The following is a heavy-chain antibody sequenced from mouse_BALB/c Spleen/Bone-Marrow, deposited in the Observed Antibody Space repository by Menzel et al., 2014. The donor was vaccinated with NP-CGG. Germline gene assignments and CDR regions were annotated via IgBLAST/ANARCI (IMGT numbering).Heavy chain of an antibody. J-gene: IGHJ3*01. Sequence: VQPQQYGAEVVRPGTSVKVSCKASGYDFTSYLIEWIKQRPGQGLEWIGVINPGSGGSNYNEKFTGKATLTVDKSSSTAYMQLSSLTSDDSAVYFCARNANWLFTYWGQGTLVTVSA. D-gene: IGHD4-1*01. CDR2: INPGSGGS. CDR3: ARNANWLFTY. V-gene: IGHV1-54*01. CDR1: GYDFTSYL.